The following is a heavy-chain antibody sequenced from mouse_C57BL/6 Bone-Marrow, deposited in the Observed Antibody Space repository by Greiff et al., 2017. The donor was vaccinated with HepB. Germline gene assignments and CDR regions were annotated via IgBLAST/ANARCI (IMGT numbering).Heavy chain of an antibody. D-gene: IGHD3-2*02. CDR1: GYTFTSYW. V-gene: IGHV1-5*01. J-gene: IGHJ4*01. Sequence: EVKVVESGTVLARPGASVKMSCKTSGYTFTSYWMHWVKQRPGQGLEWIGAIYPGNSDTSYNQKFKGKAKLTAVTSASTAYMELSSLTNEDSAVYFCARNGSGYLYYAMDYWGQGTSVTVSS. CDR3: ARNGSGYLYYAMDY. CDR2: IYPGNSDT.